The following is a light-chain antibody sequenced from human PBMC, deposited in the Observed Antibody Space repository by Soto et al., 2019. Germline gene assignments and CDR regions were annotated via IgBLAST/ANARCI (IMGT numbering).Light chain of an antibody. CDR2: TAS. V-gene: IGKV1-39*01. Sequence: DVQMTQSPSSLSASVGDRVTITCRASQSISNYLNWYQQTPGKAPKLLIYTASSLQTGVPSRFSGRGSETDFTLTISSLHPEDFATYYCQQTYSTPRTFGQGTKVEIK. CDR1: QSISNY. CDR3: QQTYSTPRT. J-gene: IGKJ1*01.